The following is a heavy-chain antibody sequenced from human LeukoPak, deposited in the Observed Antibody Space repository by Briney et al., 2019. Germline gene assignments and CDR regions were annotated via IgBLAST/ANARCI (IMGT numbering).Heavy chain of an antibody. Sequence: PSETLSLTCTVSGDSISRSNFYWGWIRQPPGKGLEWVGSVHYSGSTYYNPSLKSRVTISVDTSKNQFSLKLTSVTAADMAVYYCARPTYYDNSGYYYWGQGTLVTVSS. V-gene: IGHV4-39*01. CDR2: VHYSGST. D-gene: IGHD3-22*01. CDR1: GDSISRSNFY. CDR3: ARPTYYDNSGYYY. J-gene: IGHJ4*02.